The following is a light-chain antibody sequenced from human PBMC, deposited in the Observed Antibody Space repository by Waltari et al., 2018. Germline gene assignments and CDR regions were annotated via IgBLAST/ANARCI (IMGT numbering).Light chain of an antibody. CDR1: SSHIGSNT. Sequence: QSVLTQPPSASGTPGQRVTISCSGSSSHIGSNTVNWYQQLPGTAPKLLIFGNHQRPSGVPDRFPGSKSGTSASLAFSGLQSEDEAVYYCAAWDDSLHGVVFGGGTKLTVL. V-gene: IGLV1-44*01. CDR2: GNH. CDR3: AAWDDSLHGVV. J-gene: IGLJ2*01.